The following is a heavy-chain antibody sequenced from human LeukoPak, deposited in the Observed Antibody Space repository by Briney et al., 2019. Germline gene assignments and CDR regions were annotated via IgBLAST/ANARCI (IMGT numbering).Heavy chain of an antibody. CDR3: AKVETMAGAGSAFDF. CDR2: ISGNSGST. CDR1: GFTFDDNA. D-gene: IGHD6-19*01. V-gene: IGHV3-9*01. J-gene: IGHJ3*01. Sequence: GGSLRLSCAASGFTFDDNAMHWVRQAPGKGLEWVSGISGNSGSTGYADSVKGRFTISRDNARNSLYLQMNSLRAEDTALYYCAKVETMAGAGSAFDFWGQGTMVTVSS.